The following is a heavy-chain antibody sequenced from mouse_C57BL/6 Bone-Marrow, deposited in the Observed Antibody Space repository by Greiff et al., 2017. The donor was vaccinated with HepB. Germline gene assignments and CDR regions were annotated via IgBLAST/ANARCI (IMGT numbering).Heavy chain of an antibody. CDR1: GYSITSDY. Sequence: EVQLVESGPGLAKPSQTLSLTCSVTGYSITSDYWNWIRKFPGNKLEYIGYISYSGSTYYNPSHNSGISTTPDTSKTQYSQLLNSVTTEDTATYYCGRRRLDYFDYWGQGTTLTVSS. CDR2: ISYSGST. CDR3: GRRRLDYFDY. J-gene: IGHJ2*01. D-gene: IGHD4-1*01. V-gene: IGHV3-8*01.